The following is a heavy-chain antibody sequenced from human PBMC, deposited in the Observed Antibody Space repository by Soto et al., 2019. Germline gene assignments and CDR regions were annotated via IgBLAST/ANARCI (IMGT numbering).Heavy chain of an antibody. CDR3: ARRDSSSDDAFDI. D-gene: IGHD6-6*01. V-gene: IGHV1-2*04. CDR2: INHNSGGT. CDR1: GYTFTGYY. Sequence: ASVKVSCKASGYTFTGYYMHWVRQAAGQGLEWMGWINHNSGGTNYAQKFQGWVTMTRDTSISTAYMELSRLRSDDTALYYCARRDSSSDDAFDIWGQGTMVTVSS. J-gene: IGHJ3*02.